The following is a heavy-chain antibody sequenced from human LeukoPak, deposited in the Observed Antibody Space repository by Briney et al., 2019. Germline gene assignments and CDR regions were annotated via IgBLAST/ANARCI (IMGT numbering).Heavy chain of an antibody. V-gene: IGHV1-18*01. D-gene: IGHD3-22*01. CDR1: GYTFTSYG. Sequence: ASVKVSCKASGYTFTSYGISWVRQAPGQGLEWMGWISAYNGNTNYAQELQGRVTMTTDTSTSTAYMELRSLRSDDTAVYYCARGEVVTDPYYYYGMDVWGQGTTVTVSS. CDR2: ISAYNGNT. CDR3: ARGEVVTDPYYYYGMDV. J-gene: IGHJ6*02.